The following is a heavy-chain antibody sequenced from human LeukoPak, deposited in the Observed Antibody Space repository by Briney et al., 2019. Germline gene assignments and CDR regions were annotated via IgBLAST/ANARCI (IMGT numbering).Heavy chain of an antibody. CDR3: ARDRPGDQNYYPLDY. D-gene: IGHD3-22*01. V-gene: IGHV4-38-2*02. J-gene: IGHJ4*02. Sequence: PSETLSLTCAVSGYSISSGYYWGWIRQPPGKGLECIGSMYHSGSTYYNPSLKSRVTISVDTSKNQFSLKLSSVSAADTAVYYCARDRPGDQNYYPLDYWGQGTLATVSS. CDR2: MYHSGST. CDR1: GYSISSGYY.